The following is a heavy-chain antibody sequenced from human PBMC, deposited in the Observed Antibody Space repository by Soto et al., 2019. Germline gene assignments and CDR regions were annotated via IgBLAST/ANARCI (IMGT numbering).Heavy chain of an antibody. CDR1: GGSFTSYY. V-gene: IGHV4-59*08. CDR2: VHHSWGS. CDR3: ARQGFGPLHGLVDV. D-gene: IGHD3-10*01. Sequence: QVQLQESGPGLVKPSETLSLSCTVSGGSFTSYYWGWLRQPPGKEMEWIGYVHHSWGSAYNPSLQSRVAISLDTSKSQFSLKLTSVTATDTALYYCARQGFGPLHGLVDVWGQGTTVIVSS. J-gene: IGHJ6*02.